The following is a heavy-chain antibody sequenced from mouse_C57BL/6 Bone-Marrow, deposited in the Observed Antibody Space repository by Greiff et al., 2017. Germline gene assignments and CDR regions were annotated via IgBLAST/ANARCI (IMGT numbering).Heavy chain of an antibody. V-gene: IGHV1-82*01. Sequence: QVQLKQSGPELVKPGASVKISCKASGYAFSSSWMNWVKQRPGKGLEWIGRIYPGDGGTNYNGKFKGKATLTADKSSSTADMQRSSLTSEDSAVYFCARSDYYGSSSWFAYWGQGTLVTVSA. CDR1: GYAFSSSW. D-gene: IGHD1-1*01. CDR3: ARSDYYGSSSWFAY. CDR2: IYPGDGGT. J-gene: IGHJ3*01.